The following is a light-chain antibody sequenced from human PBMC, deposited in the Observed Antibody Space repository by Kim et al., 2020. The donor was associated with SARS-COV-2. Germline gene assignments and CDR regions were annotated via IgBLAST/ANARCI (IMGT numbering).Light chain of an antibody. V-gene: IGKV1-16*02. Sequence: ASVGDGITITCRASQGISSYLAWFQQKPGRAPKCLVYAASTLRSGVPSKFSGSGSGTDFTLTISSLQPEDFATYYCQQYNSYPLTFGGGTKVDIK. CDR2: AAS. CDR3: QQYNSYPLT. J-gene: IGKJ4*01. CDR1: QGISSY.